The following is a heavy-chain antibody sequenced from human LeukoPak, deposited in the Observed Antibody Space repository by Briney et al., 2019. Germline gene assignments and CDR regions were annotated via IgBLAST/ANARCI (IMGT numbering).Heavy chain of an antibody. D-gene: IGHD4-23*01. Sequence: PSETLSLTCTVSGGSISSGDYYWSWIRQPPGKGLEWIGYIYYSGSTYYNPSLKSRVTISVDTSKNQFSLKLSSVTAADTAVYYCARDLLNEGNHVDYWGRGTLVTVSS. CDR2: IYYSGST. CDR3: ARDLLNEGNHVDY. V-gene: IGHV4-30-4*01. J-gene: IGHJ4*02. CDR1: GGSISSGDYY.